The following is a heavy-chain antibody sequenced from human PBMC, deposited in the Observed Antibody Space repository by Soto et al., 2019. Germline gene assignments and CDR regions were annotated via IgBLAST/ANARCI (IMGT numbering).Heavy chain of an antibody. CDR1: GGSISSYS. CDR2: IYASGST. J-gene: IGHJ6*02. D-gene: IGHD3-10*01. CDR3: AVLGDFQSSNHAMDV. V-gene: IGHV4-4*07. Sequence: SETLSLTCTVSGGSISSYSWSWIRQAAGKGLEWIGRIYASGSTNYNPTLESRLTISVDTSKNQSSLKLSSVTAADTAVYYCAVLGDFQSSNHAMDVWGQGTTVTVSS.